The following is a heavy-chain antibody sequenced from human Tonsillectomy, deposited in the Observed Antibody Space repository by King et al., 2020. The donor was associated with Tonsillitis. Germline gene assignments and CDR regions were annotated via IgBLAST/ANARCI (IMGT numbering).Heavy chain of an antibody. J-gene: IGHJ4*02. CDR3: ARGLGSGGDY. CDR2: IYYSGST. D-gene: IGHD3-16*01. CDR1: GGSISSYY. V-gene: IGHV4-59*01. Sequence: LQLQESGPGLVKPSETLSLTCTVSGGSISSYYWSWIRQPPGKGLEWIGYIYYSGSTNYNPSLKSRVTISVDTSKNQFSLKLSSVTAADTAVYYCARGLGSGGDYWGQGTLVTVSS.